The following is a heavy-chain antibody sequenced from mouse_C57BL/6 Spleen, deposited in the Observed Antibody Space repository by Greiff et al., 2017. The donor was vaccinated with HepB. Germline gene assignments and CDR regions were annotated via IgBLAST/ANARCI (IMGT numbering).Heavy chain of an antibody. J-gene: IGHJ4*01. CDR2: INPNNGGT. Sequence: EVQLVESGPELVKPGASVKISCKASGYTFTDYNMDWVKQSHGKSLEWIGDINPNNGGTIYNQKFKGKATLTVDKSSSTAYMELRSLTSEDTAVYYCARSPVYDYCAMDYWGQGTSVTVSS. CDR3: ARSPVYDYCAMDY. D-gene: IGHD2-3*01. CDR1: GYTFTDYN. V-gene: IGHV1-18*01.